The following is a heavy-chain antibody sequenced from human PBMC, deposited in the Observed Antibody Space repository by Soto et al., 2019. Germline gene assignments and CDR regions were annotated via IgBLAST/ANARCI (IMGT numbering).Heavy chain of an antibody. Sequence: ASVKVSCKASGYTFTSYGISWVRQAPGQGLEWMGWISACNGNTNYAQKLQGRVTMTTDTSTSTAYMELRSLRSDDTAVYYCARVKVVVVTAQLHYYYGMDVWGQGTTVTVSS. CDR3: ARVKVVVVTAQLHYYYGMDV. CDR2: ISACNGNT. CDR1: GYTFTSYG. J-gene: IGHJ6*02. D-gene: IGHD2-21*02. V-gene: IGHV1-18*04.